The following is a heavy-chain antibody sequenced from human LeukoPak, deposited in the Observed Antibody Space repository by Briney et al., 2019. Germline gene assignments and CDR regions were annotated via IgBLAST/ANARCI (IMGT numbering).Heavy chain of an antibody. D-gene: IGHD1-7*01. CDR2: IYHSGST. J-gene: IGHJ4*02. CDR1: GYSISSGYY. Sequence: PSETLSLTCTVSGYSISSGYYWGWIRQPPGKGLEWIGSIYHSGSTYYNPSLKSRVTISVDTSKNQCSLKLSSVTAADTAVYYCARYRGNFRPWGEGTLVTVSS. CDR3: ARYRGNFRP. V-gene: IGHV4-38-2*02.